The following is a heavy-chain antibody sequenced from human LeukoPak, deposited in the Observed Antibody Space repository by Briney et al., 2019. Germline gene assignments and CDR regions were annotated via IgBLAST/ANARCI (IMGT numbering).Heavy chain of an antibody. Sequence: GGSLRLSCTASGFTFGDYAMTWVRQAPGKGLEWVGFIASETHGGTAEYAASVKGRFTISRDDSKSIAYLQMNSLKTEDTAVYYCTRDQTPYYWGQGTLVTVSS. CDR3: TRDQTPYY. V-gene: IGHV3-49*04. J-gene: IGHJ4*02. CDR2: IASETHGGTA. CDR1: GFTFGDYA.